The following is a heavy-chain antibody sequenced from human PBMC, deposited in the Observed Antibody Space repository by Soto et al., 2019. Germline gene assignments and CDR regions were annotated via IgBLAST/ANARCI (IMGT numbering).Heavy chain of an antibody. CDR2: MSFDGNSK. J-gene: IGHJ4*02. CDR3: ARGRSVIDHDDFVY. D-gene: IGHD2-21*01. Sequence: QVQLVESGGGVVQPGRSLRLSCAASGFTFSSYSMHWVRQAPGKGLEWVAAMSFDGNSKYFADSVKGRFTISRDKSKNTLSLQMNSLGADDSAVYYCARGRSVIDHDDFVYWGQGTLVTVSS. V-gene: IGHV3-30-3*01. CDR1: GFTFSSYS.